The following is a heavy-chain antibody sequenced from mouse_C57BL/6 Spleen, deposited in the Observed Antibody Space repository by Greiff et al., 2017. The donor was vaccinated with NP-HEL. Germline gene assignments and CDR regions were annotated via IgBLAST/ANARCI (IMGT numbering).Heavy chain of an antibody. CDR2: IRNKANGYTT. D-gene: IGHD1-1*01. Sequence: EVQLVESGGGLVQPGGSLSLSCAASGFTFTDYYMSWVRQPPGKALEWLGFIRNKANGYTTEYSASVKGRFTISRDNSQSILYLQMNALRAEDSATYYCAIYGSGTVGPYFADWGQGTLVTVSA. CDR3: AIYGSGTVGPYFAD. J-gene: IGHJ3*01. CDR1: GFTFTDYY. V-gene: IGHV7-3*01.